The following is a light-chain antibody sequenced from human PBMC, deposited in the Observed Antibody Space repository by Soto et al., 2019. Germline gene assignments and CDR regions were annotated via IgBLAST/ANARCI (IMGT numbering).Light chain of an antibody. CDR1: QSVSGY. J-gene: IGKJ4*02. CDR3: QQRSDWPLT. CDR2: DAA. Sequence: EIVLTQSPATLSLSPGERATLSCSASQSVSGYLVWYQQKPGQAPRPLIFDAANRGTGIPARFSGSGSGTDFTLSISSLEPEDFAVYYCQQRSDWPLTFGGGTKVEI. V-gene: IGKV3-11*01.